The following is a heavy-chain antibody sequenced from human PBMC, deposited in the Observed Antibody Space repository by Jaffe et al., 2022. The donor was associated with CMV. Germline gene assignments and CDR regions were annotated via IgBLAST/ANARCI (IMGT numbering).Heavy chain of an antibody. V-gene: IGHV3-23*04. CDR1: GFTFSSYA. CDR3: AKDYWNFDWLLSRGPLFDY. J-gene: IGHJ4*02. CDR2: ISGSGGST. D-gene: IGHD3-9*01. Sequence: EVQLVESGGGLVQPGGSLRLSCAASGFTFSSYAMSWVRQAPGKGLEWVSAISGSGGSTYYADSVKGRFTISRDNSKNTLYLQMNSLRAEDTAVYYCAKDYWNFDWLLSRGPLFDYWGQGTLVTVSS.